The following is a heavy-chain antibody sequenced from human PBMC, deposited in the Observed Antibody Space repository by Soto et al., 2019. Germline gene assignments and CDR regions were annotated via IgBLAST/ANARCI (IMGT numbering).Heavy chain of an antibody. V-gene: IGHV5-51*01. D-gene: IGHD4-17*01. CDR1: GYSFTSYW. CDR2: IYPGDSDT. Sequence: GRSLKISCKGSGYSFTSYWIGWVRQMPGKGLEWMGIIYPGDSDTRYSPSFQGQVTISADKAISTAYLQWSSLEASDTAMDYCARHSESSDYGDYEAVNHDAFDIWGQGTMVTVSS. J-gene: IGHJ3*02. CDR3: ARHSESSDYGDYEAVNHDAFDI.